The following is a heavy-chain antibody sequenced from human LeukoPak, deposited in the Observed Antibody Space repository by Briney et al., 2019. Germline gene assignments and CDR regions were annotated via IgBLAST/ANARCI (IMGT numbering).Heavy chain of an antibody. Sequence: SETLSLTCTVAGGSVSSYFRSWIRQPPGKGLEWIGYISYSGTTNYNPSLKSRVTISVDTSKNQFSLKLSSVTAADTAIYYCASTGELLGVQYFDYWGQGTLVTVSS. CDR3: ASTGELLGVQYFDY. D-gene: IGHD1-26*01. V-gene: IGHV4-59*02. CDR2: ISYSGTT. J-gene: IGHJ4*02. CDR1: GGSVSSYF.